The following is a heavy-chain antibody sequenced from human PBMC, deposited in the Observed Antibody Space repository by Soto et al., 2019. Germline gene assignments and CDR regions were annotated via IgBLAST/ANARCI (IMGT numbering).Heavy chain of an antibody. CDR3: ARGGVTTIDY. J-gene: IGHJ4*02. CDR2: IYYSGST. D-gene: IGHD4-17*01. CDR1: GGSISSYY. V-gene: IGHV4-59*01. Sequence: TLSLTCTVSGGSISSYYWSWIRQPPGKGLEWIGYIYYSGSTNYNPSLKSRVTISVDTSKNQFSLKLSSVTAADTAVYYCARGGVTTIDYWGQGTLVTVSS.